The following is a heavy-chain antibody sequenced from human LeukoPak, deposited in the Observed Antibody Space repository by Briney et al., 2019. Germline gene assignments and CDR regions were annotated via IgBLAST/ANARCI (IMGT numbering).Heavy chain of an antibody. CDR1: GYTFTSYG. Sequence: ASVKVSCKASGYTFTSYGISWVREAPGQGLEWMGWISAYNGNTNYAQKLLGGVTMTTDTSTSTAYMELRSLRSDDTAVYYCARDAKGLLLRYGSGSYDYWGQGTLVTVSS. V-gene: IGHV1-18*01. J-gene: IGHJ4*02. CDR3: ARDAKGLLLRYGSGSYDY. D-gene: IGHD3-10*01. CDR2: ISAYNGNT.